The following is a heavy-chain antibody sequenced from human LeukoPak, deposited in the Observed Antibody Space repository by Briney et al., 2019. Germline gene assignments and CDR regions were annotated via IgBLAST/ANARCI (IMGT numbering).Heavy chain of an antibody. V-gene: IGHV3-53*01. CDR2: LFGGGTA. CDR3: ARGGHSMIVAFDI. CDR1: GFIVNTNY. Sequence: GGSLRLSCAASGFIVNTNYMTWVRQAPGKGLEGVSILFGGGTAYYADSVKGRFTISRDISKNTLYLQMNSLRAEDTAVYYCARGGHSMIVAFDIWGQGTMVTVSS. D-gene: IGHD3-22*01. J-gene: IGHJ3*02.